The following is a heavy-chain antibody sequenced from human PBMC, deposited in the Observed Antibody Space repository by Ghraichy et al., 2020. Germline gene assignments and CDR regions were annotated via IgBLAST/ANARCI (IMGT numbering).Heavy chain of an antibody. CDR2: ISYDGSNK. CDR3: LGYSPGPVY. CDR1: GFTFSSYG. Sequence: GGSLRLSCAASGFTFSSYGMHWVRQAPGKGLEWVAVISYDGSNKYYADSVKGRFTISRDNSKNTLYLQMNSLRAEDTAVYYCLGYSPGPVYWGQGTLVTVSS. D-gene: IGHD2-21*01. J-gene: IGHJ4*02. V-gene: IGHV3-30*03.